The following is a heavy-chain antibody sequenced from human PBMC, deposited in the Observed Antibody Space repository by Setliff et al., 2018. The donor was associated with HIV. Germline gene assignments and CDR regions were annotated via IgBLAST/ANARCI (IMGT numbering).Heavy chain of an antibody. Sequence: SETLSLTCTVSGGSIGSHYWSWIRQPPGKGLEWIGFISYSGSPNSNPSLKSRVTISVDTSKNQFSLKLTSVTAADTAVYYCARGQDLGATWTGYYYYYMDVWGKGTTVT. V-gene: IGHV4-59*11. CDR2: ISYSGSP. CDR3: ARGQDLGATWTGYYYYYMDV. CDR1: GGSIGSHY. D-gene: IGHD1-26*01. J-gene: IGHJ6*03.